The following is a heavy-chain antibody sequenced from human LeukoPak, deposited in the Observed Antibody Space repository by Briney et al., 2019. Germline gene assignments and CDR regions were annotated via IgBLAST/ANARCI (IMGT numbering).Heavy chain of an antibody. V-gene: IGHV1-69*10. Sequence: ASVKVSCEASGGTFSDYALNWVRQAPGQGLEWMGVFIPILGTANSTQKFQDRVTITADISTNTVYMELSSLRSEDTAVYYCARYSRSGYHLFDYWGQGTLVTVSS. J-gene: IGHJ4*02. CDR3: ARYSRSGYHLFDY. CDR2: FIPILGTA. CDR1: GGTFSDYA. D-gene: IGHD3-3*01.